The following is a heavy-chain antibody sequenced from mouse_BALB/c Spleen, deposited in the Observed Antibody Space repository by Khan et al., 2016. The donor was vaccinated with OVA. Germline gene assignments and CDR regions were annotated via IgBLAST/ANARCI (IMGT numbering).Heavy chain of an antibody. V-gene: IGHV2-3*01. CDR1: GFSLTSNG. J-gene: IGHJ2*01. Sequence: VELVESGPDLVAPSQSLSITCTVSGFSLTSNGVSWVRQPPGKGLEWLGVIWGDGSINYHSVLKSRLSISKDNSKSQVFLKLNSLQTDDTATYYCAKLRVFYFDYWGQGTTLTVSS. CDR3: AKLRVFYFDY. CDR2: IWGDGSI.